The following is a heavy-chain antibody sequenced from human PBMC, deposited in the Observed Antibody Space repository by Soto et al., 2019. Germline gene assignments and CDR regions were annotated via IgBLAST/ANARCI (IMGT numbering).Heavy chain of an antibody. J-gene: IGHJ4*02. CDR1: GYTFTSYG. V-gene: IGHV1-18*04. Sequence: QVQLVQSGAEVKKPGASVKVSCKASGYTFTSYGISWVRQAPGQGLEWMGWISAYNGNTNYAQKLQGRVTMTTDTSTSTAYMVLRSLRSDDTAVYYCARDSSGGSGYSLPYFDYWGQGTLVTVSS. CDR3: ARDSSGGSGYSLPYFDY. CDR2: ISAYNGNT. D-gene: IGHD3-22*01.